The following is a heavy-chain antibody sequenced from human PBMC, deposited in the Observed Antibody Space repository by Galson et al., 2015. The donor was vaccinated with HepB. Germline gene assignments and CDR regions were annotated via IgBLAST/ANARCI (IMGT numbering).Heavy chain of an antibody. CDR2: INKDGSEK. CDR1: GFTFSDYW. Sequence: SLRLSCAASGFTFSDYWMSWVRQAPGKGLEWVANINKDGSEKHYVDSVKGRFTISRDNAKNSLWLQMNGLRAEDTAVYYCARDREVAGGGDWFDPWGQGTLVTVSS. D-gene: IGHD6-13*01. V-gene: IGHV3-7*01. J-gene: IGHJ5*02. CDR3: ARDREVAGGGDWFDP.